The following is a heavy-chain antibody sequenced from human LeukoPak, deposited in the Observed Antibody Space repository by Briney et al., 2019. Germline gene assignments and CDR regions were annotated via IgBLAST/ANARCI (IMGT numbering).Heavy chain of an antibody. CDR3: GRHRAADPSDPFDI. J-gene: IGHJ3*02. D-gene: IGHD6-13*01. CDR2: IYYSGIS. V-gene: IGHV4-59*11. CDR1: GGSISNHY. Sequence: SETLSLPCTVSGGSISNHYWTWIRQSPGKGLEWIGYIYYSGISDYNPSLRSRVTMSVDTSKDQFSLKLNSLTAADTAVYYCGRHRAADPSDPFDIWGQGTMVTVSS.